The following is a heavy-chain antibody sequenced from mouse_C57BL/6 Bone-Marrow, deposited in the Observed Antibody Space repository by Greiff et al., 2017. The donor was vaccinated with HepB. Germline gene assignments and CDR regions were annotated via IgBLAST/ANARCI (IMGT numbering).Heavy chain of an antibody. D-gene: IGHD1-1*01. CDR2: ISNLAYSI. CDR1: GFTFSDYG. J-gene: IGHJ4*01. CDR3: ARHPDYGSSYGYAMDY. V-gene: IGHV5-15*01. Sequence: EVMLVESGGGLVQPGGSLKLSCAASGFTFSDYGMAWVRQAPRKGPEWVAFISNLAYSIYYADTVTGRFTISRENAKNTLYLEMSSLRSEDTAMYYCARHPDYGSSYGYAMDYWGQGTSVTVSS.